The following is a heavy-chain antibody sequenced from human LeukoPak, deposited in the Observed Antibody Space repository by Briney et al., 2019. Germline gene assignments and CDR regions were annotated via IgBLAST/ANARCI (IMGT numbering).Heavy chain of an antibody. Sequence: GGSLRLSCAASGFNFNDAAMTWVRQAPGQGLEWVSLIASSGRNTYYTDSVRGRFTISRDNSKNTLSLQMNSLRVEDTAMYYCAKDIQLSAWGLGTMVTVSS. CDR2: IASSGRNT. CDR1: GFNFNDAA. J-gene: IGHJ3*01. V-gene: IGHV3-23*01. D-gene: IGHD5-24*01. CDR3: AKDIQLSA.